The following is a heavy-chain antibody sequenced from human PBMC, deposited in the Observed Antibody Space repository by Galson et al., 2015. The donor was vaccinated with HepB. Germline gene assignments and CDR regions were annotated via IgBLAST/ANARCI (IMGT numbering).Heavy chain of an antibody. CDR1: GYTFTNYG. V-gene: IGHV1-18*01. CDR2: ISPYNGNT. CDR3: VREAETRREAERSGWIYFLY. Sequence: QSGAEVKKPGASVKVSCKTSGYTFTNYGISWVRQAPGQGLEWMGWISPYNGNTKYVQNLQGRVTMTTDTSTSTAYMELRSLRSDDTAVYYCVREAETRREAERSGWIYFLYWGQGTPVTVSS. J-gene: IGHJ1*01. D-gene: IGHD6-19*01.